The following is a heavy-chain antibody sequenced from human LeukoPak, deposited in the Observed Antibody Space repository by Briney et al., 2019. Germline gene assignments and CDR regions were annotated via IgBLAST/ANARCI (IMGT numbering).Heavy chain of an antibody. Sequence: KPSETLSLTCTVSGGSIFSSSYYWGWIRQPPGKGLEWIGNIYYSGSTYYNPSLKSRVTISVDTSKNQFSLQLNSVTPEDTAVYYCARMAYSGHSFDYWGQGTLVTVSS. CDR1: GGSIFSSSYY. V-gene: IGHV4-39*01. CDR3: ARMAYSGHSFDY. D-gene: IGHD4-23*01. CDR2: IYYSGST. J-gene: IGHJ4*02.